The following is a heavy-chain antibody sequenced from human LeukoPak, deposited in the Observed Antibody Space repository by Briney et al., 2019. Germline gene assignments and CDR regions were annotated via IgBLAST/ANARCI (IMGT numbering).Heavy chain of an antibody. D-gene: IGHD6-19*01. CDR1: GGSFSGYY. J-gene: IGHJ5*02. V-gene: IGHV4-34*01. CDR2: INHSGST. CDR3: ARGQWLASNWFDP. Sequence: SETLSPTCAVYGGSFSGYYWSWIRQPPGKGLEWIGEINHSGSTNYNPSLKSRVTISVDTSKNQFSLKLSSVTAADTAVYYCARGQWLASNWFDPWGQGTLVTVSS.